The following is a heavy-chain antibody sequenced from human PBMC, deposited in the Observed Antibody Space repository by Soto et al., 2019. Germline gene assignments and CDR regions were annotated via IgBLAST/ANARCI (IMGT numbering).Heavy chain of an antibody. V-gene: IGHV1-58*01. D-gene: IGHD6-6*01. J-gene: IGHJ6*02. Sequence: SGKVACKASGFTFPSSAVQWVRQARGQRLEWIGWIVVGSGNTNYAQKFQERVTITRDMSTSTAYMELSSLRSEDTAVYYCAATGGAARPDYYYYGMDVWGQGTTVTVSS. CDR1: GFTFPSSA. CDR3: AATGGAARPDYYYYGMDV. CDR2: IVVGSGNT.